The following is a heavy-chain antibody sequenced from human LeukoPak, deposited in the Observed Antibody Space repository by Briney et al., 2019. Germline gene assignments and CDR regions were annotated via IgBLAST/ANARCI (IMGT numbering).Heavy chain of an antibody. D-gene: IGHD4-23*01. CDR3: YGGNAEQ. V-gene: IGHV3-74*01. CDR2: INTDGSST. J-gene: IGHJ1*01. CDR1: GFTFSSHW. Sequence: GESLTLSCAPTGFTFSSHWKHWVHKAPGKGLVWVSGINTDGSSTNYADSVKGRFTISRDNAKNTLYLQMNSLRVEDMAVYYCYGGNAEQWGQGTQVTVSS.